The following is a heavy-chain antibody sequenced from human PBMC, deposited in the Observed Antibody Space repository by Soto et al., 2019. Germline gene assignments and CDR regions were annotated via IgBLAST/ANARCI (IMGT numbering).Heavy chain of an antibody. CDR2: IYYSGST. CDR3: ARRMVPGYYYYYGMDV. V-gene: IGHV4-39*01. CDR1: GGSISSSSYY. D-gene: IGHD3-10*01. J-gene: IGHJ6*02. Sequence: QLQLQESGPGLVKPSETLSLTCTVSGGSISSSSYYWGWIRQPPGKGLEWIGSIYYSGSTYYNPSLKSRVTISVDTSKNQFSLKLSSVTAADTAVYYCARRMVPGYYYYYGMDVWGQGTTVTVSS.